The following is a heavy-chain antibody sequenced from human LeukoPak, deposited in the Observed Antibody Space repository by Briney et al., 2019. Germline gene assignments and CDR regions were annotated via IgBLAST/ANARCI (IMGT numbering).Heavy chain of an antibody. V-gene: IGHV1-69*06. J-gene: IGHJ4*02. CDR3: ARATRLRLDCSSTSCYLLGPNY. CDR1: GGTFSSYA. Sequence: ASVKVSCKASGGTFSSYAISWVRQAPGQGLEWMGGIIPIFGTANYAQKFQGRVTITADKSTSTAYMELSSLRSEDTAVYYCARATRLRLDCSSTSCYLLGPNYWGQGTLVTVSS. D-gene: IGHD2-2*01. CDR2: IIPIFGTA.